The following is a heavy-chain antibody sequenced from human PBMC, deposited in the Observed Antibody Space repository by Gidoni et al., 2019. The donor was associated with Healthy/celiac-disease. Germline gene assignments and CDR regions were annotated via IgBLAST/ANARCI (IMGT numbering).Heavy chain of an antibody. CDR1: GFPFADYA. D-gene: IGHD6-19*01. CDR3: AKDGAVAGTRYFDL. V-gene: IGHV3-9*01. Sequence: EMQLVESGGGLLQPGRSMRLSCAASGFPFADYAMPWVRQVPGQGLEWVSGISWNSGSIGYADSVKGRFTIARDNAKNSLYLQMNSLRAEDTALYYCAKDGAVAGTRYFDLWGRGTLVTVSS. CDR2: ISWNSGSI. J-gene: IGHJ2*01.